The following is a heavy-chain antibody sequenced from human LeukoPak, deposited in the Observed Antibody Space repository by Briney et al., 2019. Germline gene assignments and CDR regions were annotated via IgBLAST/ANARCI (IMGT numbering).Heavy chain of an antibody. J-gene: IGHJ6*02. CDR1: GVSFSGYH. Sequence: PSEALSLTCAVYGVSFSGYHWSWIRQPPGKGLEWIGEINHSGSTNYNPSLKSRVTISVDTSKNQFSLKLSSVTAADTAVYYCARGRGAVFGLQTPYYYGMDVWGQGTTVTVSS. CDR3: ARGRGAVFGLQTPYYYGMDV. D-gene: IGHD3-10*02. CDR2: INHSGST. V-gene: IGHV4-34*01.